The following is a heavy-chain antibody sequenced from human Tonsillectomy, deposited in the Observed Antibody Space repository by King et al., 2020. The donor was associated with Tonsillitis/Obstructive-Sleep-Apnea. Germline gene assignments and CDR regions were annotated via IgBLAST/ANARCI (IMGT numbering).Heavy chain of an antibody. V-gene: IGHV3-9*01. CDR2: ISWNSGSI. CDR3: ASGVDIVVVPAALSAFDI. D-gene: IGHD2-2*01. Sequence: QLVQSGGGLVQPGRSLRLSCAASGFTFDDYAMHWVRQAPGKGLEWVSGISWNSGSIGYADSVKGRFTISRDNAKNSLYLQMNSLRAEDTALYYCASGVDIVVVPAALSAFDIWGQGTMVTVSS. J-gene: IGHJ3*02. CDR1: GFTFDDYA.